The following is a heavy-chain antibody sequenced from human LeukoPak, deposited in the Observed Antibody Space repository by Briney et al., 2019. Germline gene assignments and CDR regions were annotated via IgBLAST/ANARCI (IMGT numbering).Heavy chain of an antibody. J-gene: IGHJ4*02. V-gene: IGHV4-34*01. Sequence: SETLSLTCAVYGGSFSGYSWNWIRQPPVKGLEWIGEINHSGGTNYNPSLKSRVTISVDTSKNQFSLKLSSVTAADTAVYYCARVSPDAPSGSYPLDYWGQGTLVTVSS. CDR3: ARVSPDAPSGSYPLDY. D-gene: IGHD1-26*01. CDR2: INHSGGT. CDR1: GGSFSGYS.